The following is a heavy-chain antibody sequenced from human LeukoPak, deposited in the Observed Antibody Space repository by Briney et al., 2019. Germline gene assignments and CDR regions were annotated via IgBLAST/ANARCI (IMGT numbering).Heavy chain of an antibody. V-gene: IGHV4-59*12. CDR1: GGSISSYY. CDR2: IYYSGST. CDR3: ARVGLPRDY. J-gene: IGHJ4*02. D-gene: IGHD2-15*01. Sequence: SETLSLTCTVSGGSISSYYWSWIRQPPGKGLEWIGYIYYSGSTYYNPSLKSRVTISVDTSKNQFSLKLSSVTAADTAVYYCARVGLPRDYWGQGTLVTVSS.